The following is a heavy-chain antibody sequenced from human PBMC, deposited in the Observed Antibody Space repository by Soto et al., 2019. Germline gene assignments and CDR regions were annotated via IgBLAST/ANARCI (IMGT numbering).Heavy chain of an antibody. CDR1: GFTFSTYA. V-gene: IGHV3-23*01. CDR2: ISSSGGNT. CDR3: AKRPTSTGFGDPFDI. D-gene: IGHD3-10*01. J-gene: IGHJ3*02. Sequence: PGGSLRLSCAASGFTFSTYAMSWVRQAPGKGLEWVSTISSSGGNTYYTDSVEGRFTISRDNSKNTLYLQMNSLRAEDTAIYYCAKRPTSTGFGDPFDIWGQGTMVTVS.